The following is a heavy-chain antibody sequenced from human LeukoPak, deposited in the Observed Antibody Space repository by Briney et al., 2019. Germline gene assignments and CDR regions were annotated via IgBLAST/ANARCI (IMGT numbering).Heavy chain of an antibody. CDR3: ARDGRRSYLDAFDI. Sequence: GGSLRLSCAASGFTVSSNYMSWVRQAPGKGLECVSVIYSGGSTYYADSVKGRFTISRDNSKNTLYLQMNSLRAEDTAVYYCARDGRRSYLDAFDIWGQGTMVTVSS. V-gene: IGHV3-53*01. D-gene: IGHD1-26*01. J-gene: IGHJ3*02. CDR2: IYSGGST. CDR1: GFTVSSNY.